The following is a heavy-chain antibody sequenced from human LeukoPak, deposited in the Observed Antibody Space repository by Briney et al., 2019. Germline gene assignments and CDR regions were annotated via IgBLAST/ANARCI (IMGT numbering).Heavy chain of an antibody. CDR1: GFTFSSSA. V-gene: IGHV3-30-3*01. J-gene: IGHJ4*02. Sequence: PGRSLRLSCAASGFTFSSSAMHWVRQAPGKGLEWVAVISYDGSNTYYADSVKGRFTISRDNAKNSLYLQMNSLRVEDTALYYCAREPLGHYGDYQRLDFWGQGALAIVSS. CDR2: ISYDGSNT. D-gene: IGHD4-17*01. CDR3: AREPLGHYGDYQRLDF.